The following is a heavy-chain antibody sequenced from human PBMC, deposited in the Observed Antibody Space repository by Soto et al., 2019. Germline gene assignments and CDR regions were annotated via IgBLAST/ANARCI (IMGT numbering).Heavy chain of an antibody. CDR1: GGTFSSYT. J-gene: IGHJ3*02. V-gene: IGHV1-69*02. CDR3: ARKEASTGVAFDI. Sequence: QVQLVQSGAEVKKPGSSVKVSCKASGGTFSSYTISWVRQAPGQGLEWMGRIIPILGIANYAQKFQGRVTITADKSTSTAYMELSSLRSEDTAVYYCARKEASTGVAFDIWGQGTMVTVSS. CDR2: IIPILGIA. D-gene: IGHD2-2*01.